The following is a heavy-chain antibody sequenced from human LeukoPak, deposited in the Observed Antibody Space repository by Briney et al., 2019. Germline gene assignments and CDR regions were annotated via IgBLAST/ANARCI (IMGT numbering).Heavy chain of an antibody. J-gene: IGHJ3*02. V-gene: IGHV4-4*09. CDR2: IYPSGRT. CDR1: GGSITSYY. CDR3: ARPYSSGWYVAFHI. Sequence: SETLSLTCTVSGGSITSYYWSWIRQPPGKGLEWIGYIYPSGRTSYNPSLKSRVTLSEDTSMNQLSLKLSSVTAADTAVYYCARPYSSGWYVAFHIWGQRTTVTVSS. D-gene: IGHD6-19*01.